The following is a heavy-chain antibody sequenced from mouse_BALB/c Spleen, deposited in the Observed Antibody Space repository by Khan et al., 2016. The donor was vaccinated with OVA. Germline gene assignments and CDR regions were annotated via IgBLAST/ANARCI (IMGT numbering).Heavy chain of an antibody. V-gene: IGHV1S81*02. CDR3: TRSGWAAFAY. CDR1: GYTFTSYY. CDR2: INPSDGGT. D-gene: IGHD1-1*02. Sequence: QVHVKQSGAELVKPGASVKLSCKASGYTFTSYYMYWVKQRPGQGLEWIGGINPSDGGTNFNEKFKSKATLTVDKSSSTAYMQLSSLTSEVSAVYYCTRSGWAAFAYWGQGTLVTVSA. J-gene: IGHJ3*01.